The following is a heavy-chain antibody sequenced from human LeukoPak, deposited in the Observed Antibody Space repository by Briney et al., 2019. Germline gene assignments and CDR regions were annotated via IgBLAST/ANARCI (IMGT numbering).Heavy chain of an antibody. D-gene: IGHD2-2*01. Sequence: GESLKISCQASGYKFTNYWIGWVRQMSGKGLEWMGIINPDDSETTYSPSFQGQVTISVDKSVSTAYLQWTSLKASDTAMYYCARLVVPAAISYWGRGTLVNVFS. CDR2: INPDDSET. J-gene: IGHJ4*02. V-gene: IGHV5-51*01. CDR3: ARLVVPAAISY. CDR1: GYKFTNYW.